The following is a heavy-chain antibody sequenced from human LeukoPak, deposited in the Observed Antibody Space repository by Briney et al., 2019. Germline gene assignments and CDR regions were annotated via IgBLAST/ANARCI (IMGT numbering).Heavy chain of an antibody. CDR2: INPNSGGT. V-gene: IGHV1-2*02. J-gene: IGHJ4*02. CDR1: GYTFTGYY. Sequence: ASVKVSCKASGYTFTGYYIHWVRQAPGQGLEWMGWINPNSGGTNYAQKFQGRVTMTRDTSINTAYMDLSSLGSDDTAVYYCARPYSNADPFDYWGQGTLVTVSS. D-gene: IGHD4-11*01. CDR3: ARPYSNADPFDY.